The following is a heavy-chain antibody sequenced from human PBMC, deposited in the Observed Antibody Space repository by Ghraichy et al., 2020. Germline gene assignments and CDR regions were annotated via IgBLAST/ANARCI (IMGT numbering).Heavy chain of an antibody. V-gene: IGHV4-59*01. Sequence: ETLSLTCTVSGGSISSYYWSWIRQPPGKGLEWIGYIYYSGSTNYNPSLKSRVTMSVDTSKNQFSLKLSSVTAADTAVYYCAGSLDSSSWYVKGYFQQWGQGTLVTVSS. CDR1: GGSISSYY. CDR2: IYYSGST. D-gene: IGHD6-13*01. J-gene: IGHJ1*01. CDR3: AGSLDSSSWYVKGYFQQ.